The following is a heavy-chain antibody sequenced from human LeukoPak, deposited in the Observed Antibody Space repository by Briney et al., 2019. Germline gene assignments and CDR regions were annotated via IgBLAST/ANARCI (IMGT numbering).Heavy chain of an antibody. V-gene: IGHV1-46*01. D-gene: IGHD3-16*01. CDR2: INPSGDFR. J-gene: IGHJ5*02. CDR1: GYTFGTHW. Sequence: ASVKVSCTASGYTFGTHWMHWVRQAPGQGLEWMGIINPSGDFRSYAQKFKGRVTVTRDMSTRTVYMELSDLRPDDTAVYYCARDFSGEWEQVTGWWLDPWGQGTLVIVSS. CDR3: ARDFSGEWEQVTGWWLDP.